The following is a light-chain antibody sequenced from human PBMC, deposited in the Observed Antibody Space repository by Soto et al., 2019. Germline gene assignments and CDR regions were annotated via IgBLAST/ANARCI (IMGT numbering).Light chain of an antibody. V-gene: IGKV1-33*01. Sequence: DIQMTQSPSSLSASVGDRVIITCQASQDIGTYLAWYQQKSGKAPKLLIHDASYLETGVPSRFSARGSGTEFTFTISSLQPEDFATYYCPQHAELPLTFVRGTKVDIK. CDR2: DAS. CDR1: QDIGTY. J-gene: IGKJ4*01. CDR3: PQHAELPLT.